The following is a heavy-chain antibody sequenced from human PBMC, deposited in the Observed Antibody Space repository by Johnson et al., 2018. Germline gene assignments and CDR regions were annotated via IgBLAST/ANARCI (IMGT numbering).Heavy chain of an antibody. Sequence: VQLVQSGGGVVQPGRSLRLSCAASGLTLSSYSMHWVRQAPGKGLEWVSGISWNSGSIGYADSVRGRFTISRDNAKNSLYLQMNSLRPEDTAWYYCAKGVVILRGAFDIWGQGTMVTVSS. D-gene: IGHD3-10*01. CDR1: GLTLSSYS. J-gene: IGHJ3*02. CDR3: AKGVVILRGAFDI. CDR2: ISWNSGSI. V-gene: IGHV3-9*01.